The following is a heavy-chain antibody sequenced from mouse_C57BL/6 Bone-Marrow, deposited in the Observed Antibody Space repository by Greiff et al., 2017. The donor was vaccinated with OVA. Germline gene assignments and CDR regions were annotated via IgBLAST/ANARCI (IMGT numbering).Heavy chain of an antibody. CDR1: GYTFTDYY. CDR3: ARKVITTVVGPGYWYFDV. Sequence: VQLVESGAELVRPGASVKLSCKASGYTFTDYYINWVKQRPGQGLEWIARIYPGSGNTYYNEKFKGKATLTAEKSSSTAYMQLSSLTSEDSAVYFCARKVITTVVGPGYWYFDVWGTGTTVTVSS. V-gene: IGHV1-76*01. CDR2: IYPGSGNT. J-gene: IGHJ1*03. D-gene: IGHD1-1*01.